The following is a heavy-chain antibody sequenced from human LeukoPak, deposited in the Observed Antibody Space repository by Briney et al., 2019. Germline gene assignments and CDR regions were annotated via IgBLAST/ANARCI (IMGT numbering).Heavy chain of an antibody. Sequence: PGGSLRLSCAASGFTSGNTWMGWVRQAPGKGLEWVANISPDGSDKYYVDSVRGRFTISRDNAQNSVNLQMNSLRAEDSAVYYCGRWGVNAGLDRWGQGTLVSVAS. CDR3: GRWGVNAGLDR. J-gene: IGHJ5*02. V-gene: IGHV3-7*01. CDR2: ISPDGSDK. D-gene: IGHD3-10*01. CDR1: GFTSGNTW.